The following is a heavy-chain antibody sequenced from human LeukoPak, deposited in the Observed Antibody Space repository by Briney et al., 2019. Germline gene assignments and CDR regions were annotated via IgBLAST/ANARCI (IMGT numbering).Heavy chain of an antibody. CDR1: GFTFSSYG. CDR3: AKDGIAAAGTLDS. CDR2: ISYDGSNK. Sequence: GGSLRLSCAASGFTFSSYGMHWVRQAPGKELEWVAVISYDGSNKYYADSVKGRFTISRDNSKNTLYLQMNSLRAEDTAVYYCAKDGIAAAGTLDSWGQGTLVTVSS. D-gene: IGHD6-13*01. J-gene: IGHJ4*02. V-gene: IGHV3-30*18.